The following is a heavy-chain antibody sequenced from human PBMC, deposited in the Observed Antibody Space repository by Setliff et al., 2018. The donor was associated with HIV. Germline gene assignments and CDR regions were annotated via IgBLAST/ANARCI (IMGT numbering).Heavy chain of an antibody. Sequence: SVKVSCKASGGALSNYAFSWVRQAPGQGLQWMGGIIPVVDAGTYAQSFQGRVTITADKSASTINLELTGLRSDDTAVYYCAGGIEYRSNAYVAEYFDLWGQGTLVTISS. CDR1: GGALSNYA. CDR2: IIPVVDAG. J-gene: IGHJ4*02. CDR3: AGGIEYRSNAYVAEYFDL. D-gene: IGHD6-6*01. V-gene: IGHV1-69*06.